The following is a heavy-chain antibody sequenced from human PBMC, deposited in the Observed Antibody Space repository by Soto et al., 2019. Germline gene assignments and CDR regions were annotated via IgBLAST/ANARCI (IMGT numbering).Heavy chain of an antibody. CDR1: GFTFTSSA. CDR3: AAALVGGYRSIDAFDI. CDR2: IVVGSGNT. Sequence: SVKVSCKASGFTFTSSAVQWVRQARGQRLEWIGWIVVGSGNTNYAQKFQERVTITRDMSTSTAYMELSSLRSEDTAVYYCAAALVGGYRSIDAFDIWGQGTIVTVSS. J-gene: IGHJ3*02. V-gene: IGHV1-58*01. D-gene: IGHD5-12*01.